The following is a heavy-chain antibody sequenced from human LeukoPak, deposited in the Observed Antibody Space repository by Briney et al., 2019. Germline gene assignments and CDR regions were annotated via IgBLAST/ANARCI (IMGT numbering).Heavy chain of an antibody. V-gene: IGHV1-46*01. CDR3: ARDPSGYEDLDV. Sequence: ASVKVSCKASGYTFTSYYMHWVRQAPGQGLEWMGIINPSGGSTSYAQKFQGRVTMTRDMSTSTVYMELSSLRSEDTAVYYCARDPSGYEDLDVWGKGTTVIVSS. D-gene: IGHD5-12*01. J-gene: IGHJ6*04. CDR1: GYTFTSYY. CDR2: INPSGGST.